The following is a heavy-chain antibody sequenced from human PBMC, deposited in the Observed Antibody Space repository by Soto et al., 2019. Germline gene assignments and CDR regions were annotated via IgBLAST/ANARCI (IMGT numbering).Heavy chain of an antibody. CDR2: ISPKSTYR. CDR3: ARGGGGGLFEN. J-gene: IGHJ4*02. Sequence: GGSLRLSCATSGFPFSDYYMSWIRQAPGKGLEWLSHISPKSTYRNYADSVKGRFTISRDNTKSSLFLQMNRLGVEDTAVYYCARGGGGGLFENWGQGVLVTVSS. D-gene: IGHD2-21*01. CDR1: GFPFSDYY. V-gene: IGHV3-11*06.